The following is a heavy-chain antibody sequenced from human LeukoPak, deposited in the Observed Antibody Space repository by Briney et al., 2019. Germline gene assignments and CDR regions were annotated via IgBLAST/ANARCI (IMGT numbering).Heavy chain of an antibody. Sequence: NPGGSLRLSCAASGFTFSDYYMSWIRQAPGKGLEWVSHISSSGSIIYYADSVKGRFTISRDNSKNTLYLQMNSLTVEDTAIYYCAKGSISGVVLVPATCAPNDYWGQGTLVTVSS. V-gene: IGHV3-11*01. D-gene: IGHD2-15*01. J-gene: IGHJ4*02. CDR3: AKGSISGVVLVPATCAPNDY. CDR1: GFTFSDYY. CDR2: ISSSGSII.